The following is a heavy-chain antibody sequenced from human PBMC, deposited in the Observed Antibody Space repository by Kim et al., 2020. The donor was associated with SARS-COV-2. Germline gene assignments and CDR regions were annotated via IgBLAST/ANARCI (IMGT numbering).Heavy chain of an antibody. D-gene: IGHD6-13*01. J-gene: IGHJ4*02. Sequence: GGSLRLSCAASGFPFSNVWMSWVRQAPGRGLEWVGRIKSKTDGEATDYAAPVKGRFTMSRDDSKNTLHLQMNSLETEDIGVYYCTTLISAAGRGYWGQGTLVTVSS. CDR3: TTLISAAGRGY. V-gene: IGHV3-15*01. CDR1: GFPFSNVW. CDR2: IKSKTDGEAT.